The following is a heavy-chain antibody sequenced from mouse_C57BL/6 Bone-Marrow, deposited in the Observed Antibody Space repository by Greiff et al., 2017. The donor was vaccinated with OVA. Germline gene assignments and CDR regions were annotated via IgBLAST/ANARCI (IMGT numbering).Heavy chain of an antibody. V-gene: IGHV1-50*01. CDR3: ARCDGLLRPYYFDY. CDR2: IDPSDGDT. CDR1: GYTFTSYW. Sequence: QVQLQQSGAELVKPGASVKLSCKASGYTFTSYWMQWVKQRPGQGLEWIGEIDPSDGDTNYNQKFKGKATLTVNTTSSNAYMQLSSLTTENSAVSYSARCDGLLRPYYFDYWGQGTPVTVSS. J-gene: IGHJ2*01. D-gene: IGHD2-3*01.